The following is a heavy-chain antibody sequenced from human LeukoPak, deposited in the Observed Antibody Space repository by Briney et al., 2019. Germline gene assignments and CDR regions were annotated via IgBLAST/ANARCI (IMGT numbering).Heavy chain of an antibody. J-gene: IGHJ4*02. D-gene: IGHD4-17*01. CDR3: ARTLDYGDYRSDY. CDR2: INHSGST. Sequence: NPSETLSLTCAVYGGSFSGYYWSWIRQPPGKGLEWIGEINHSGSTNYNPSLKSRVTISVDTSKNQFSLKLSSVTAADTAVYYCARTLDYGDYRSDYWGRGTLVTVSS. V-gene: IGHV4-34*01. CDR1: GGSFSGYY.